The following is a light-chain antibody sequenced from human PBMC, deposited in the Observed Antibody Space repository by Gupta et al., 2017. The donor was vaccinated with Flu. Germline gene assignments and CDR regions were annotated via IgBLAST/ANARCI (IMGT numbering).Light chain of an antibody. CDR2: GTS. CDR3: QSYDSSLSGSV. V-gene: IGLV1-40*01. CDR1: SSNIGAGYD. Sequence: QSVLTQPPSASGAPGQTVTISCTGSSSNIGAGYDVLWYQQLPGTAPKLLIYGTSNRPSGVPDRFSGSKSGTSASLAITGLQAEDEADYYCQSYDSSLSGSVFGGGTKLTVL. J-gene: IGLJ3*02.